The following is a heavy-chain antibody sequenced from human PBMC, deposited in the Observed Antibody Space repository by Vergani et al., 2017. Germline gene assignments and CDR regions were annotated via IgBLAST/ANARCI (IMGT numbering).Heavy chain of an antibody. D-gene: IGHD1-14*01. CDR3: ARDLRLLYNRFDP. Sequence: EVQLLESGGGLVQPGGSLRLSCAASGFTFSSYAMSWVLQAPGKGLEWVSAISGSGGSTYYADSVKGRFTISRDNSKSTMYLQMNSLRDEDTGVYYCARDLRLLYNRFDPWGQGTLGTVSS. CDR2: ISGSGGST. CDR1: GFTFSSYA. J-gene: IGHJ5*02. V-gene: IGHV3-23*01.